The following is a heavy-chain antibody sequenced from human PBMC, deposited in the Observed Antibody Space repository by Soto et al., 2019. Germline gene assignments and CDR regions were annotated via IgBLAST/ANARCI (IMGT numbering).Heavy chain of an antibody. CDR1: GDSISSSGW. CDR2: IFHSGDT. J-gene: IGHJ3*01. V-gene: IGHV4-4*02. Sequence: QVQLQESGAGLVKPSGTLSLTCAVSGDSISSSGWWTWVRQPPGKGLEWIGDIFHSGDTNYNPSLKSRVIISVDTSQNQFSLKVSSVTAADTAVYYCAYGNGWYRHEVWGQGTLVTVSS. D-gene: IGHD6-19*01. CDR3: AYGNGWYRHEV.